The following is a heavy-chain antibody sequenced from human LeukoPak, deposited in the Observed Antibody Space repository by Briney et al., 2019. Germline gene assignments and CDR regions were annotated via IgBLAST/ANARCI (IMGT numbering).Heavy chain of an antibody. D-gene: IGHD1-1*01. J-gene: IGHJ4*02. V-gene: IGHV4-61*02. CDR2: IYTSGST. Sequence: SETLSLTCTVSGGSISSGSYYWSWIRQPAGKGLEWIGRIYTSGSTNYNPSLKSRVTMSVDTSKNQFSLKLSSVTAADTAVYYCARGLGIWNDYFDYWGQGTLVTVSS. CDR1: GGSISSGSYY. CDR3: ARGLGIWNDYFDY.